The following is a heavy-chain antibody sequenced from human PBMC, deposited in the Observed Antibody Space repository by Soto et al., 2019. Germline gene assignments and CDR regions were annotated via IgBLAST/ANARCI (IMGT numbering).Heavy chain of an antibody. D-gene: IGHD3-10*01. CDR3: ARDFLLWFGELLGYYGMDV. V-gene: IGHV1-69*08. CDR1: GGTFSSYT. J-gene: IGHJ6*02. CDR2: IIPILGIA. Sequence: QVQLVQSGAEVKKPGSSVKVSCKASGGTFSSYTISWVRQAPGQGLEWMGRIIPILGIANYAQKFQGRVTITADKSTITASMELSSLRSEDTAVYYCARDFLLWFGELLGYYGMDVWGQGTTVTVSS.